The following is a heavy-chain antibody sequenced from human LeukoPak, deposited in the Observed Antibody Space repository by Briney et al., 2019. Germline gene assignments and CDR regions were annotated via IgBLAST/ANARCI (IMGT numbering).Heavy chain of an antibody. CDR2: ISPHSGFT. V-gene: IGHV1-2*02. CDR1: GNTPTGHY. D-gene: IGHD7-27*01. CDR3: ARQTGDDALDI. Sequence: ASVKVSCKASGNTPTGHYIHGGRQAPGKALEWMGWISPHSGFTMYPQRFQGRVTMTTDTSISTAFLEVRRLRSDDTAAYYCARQTGDDALDIWGQGTMITVYS. J-gene: IGHJ3*02.